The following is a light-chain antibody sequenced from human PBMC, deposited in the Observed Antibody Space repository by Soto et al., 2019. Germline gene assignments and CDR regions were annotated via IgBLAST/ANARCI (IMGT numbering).Light chain of an antibody. V-gene: IGKV1-5*01. J-gene: IGKJ1*01. Sequence: IQLTQSPSSLSAYIGDRVTITCRASQGISSYFAWYQQKPGKAPKLLIYDASSLESGVPSRFSGSGSGTEFTLTISSLQPDDFATYYCQQYNSYSPTFGQGTKVDIK. CDR1: QGISSY. CDR3: QQYNSYSPT. CDR2: DAS.